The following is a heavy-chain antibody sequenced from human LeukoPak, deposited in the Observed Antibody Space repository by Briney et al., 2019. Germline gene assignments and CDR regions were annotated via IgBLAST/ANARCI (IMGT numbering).Heavy chain of an antibody. CDR3: ARGPRVVAARRHYYYYMDV. J-gene: IGHJ6*03. V-gene: IGHV4-4*07. CDR2: IYTSGST. CDR1: GGSISSYY. D-gene: IGHD6-6*01. Sequence: SETLSLTCTVSGGSISSYYWSWIRQPAGKGLEWIGRIYTSGSTNYNPSLKSRVTMSVDTSKNQFSLKLSSVTAADTAVYYCARGPRVVAARRHYYYYMDVWGKGTTVTVSS.